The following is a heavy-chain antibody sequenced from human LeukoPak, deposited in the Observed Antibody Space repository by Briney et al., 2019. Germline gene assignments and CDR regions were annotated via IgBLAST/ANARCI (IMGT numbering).Heavy chain of an antibody. Sequence: GGSLRLSCAASGFTFSSYGMHWVRQAPGKGLEWVAFIRSDGSNKYYADSVKDRFTISRDNFKNTLYLQMNSLRAGDTAVYYCAKDSVSSVWFGHSNFDYWGQGTLVTVSS. CDR1: GFTFSSYG. D-gene: IGHD3-10*01. V-gene: IGHV3-30*02. CDR3: AKDSVSSVWFGHSNFDY. J-gene: IGHJ4*02. CDR2: IRSDGSNK.